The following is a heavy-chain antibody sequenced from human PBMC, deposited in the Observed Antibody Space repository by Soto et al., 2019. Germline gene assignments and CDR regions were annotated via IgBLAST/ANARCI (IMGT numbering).Heavy chain of an antibody. CDR1: GFSFSTYD. V-gene: IGHV3-64D*06. J-gene: IGHJ4*02. Sequence: GGSLRLSCSASGFSFSTYDVHWVRQAPATGLEFVAGISPNGAATYYADSVKGRSTISRDNSKNTLYLQMNSLTPDDTALYYCVKLTDDRGLGTLVTVSS. CDR2: ISPNGAAT. D-gene: IGHD3-9*01. CDR3: VKLTDD.